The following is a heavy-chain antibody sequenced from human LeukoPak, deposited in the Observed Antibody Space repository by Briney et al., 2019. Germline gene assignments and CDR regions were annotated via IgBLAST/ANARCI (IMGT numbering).Heavy chain of an antibody. V-gene: IGHV3-13*01. J-gene: IGHJ6*03. Sequence: GGSLRLSCAASGFTFSSYDMHWVRQATGKGLEWVSAIGTAGDTYYPGSVKGRFTISRENAKNSLYLQMNSLRAEDTAVYYCARAPEGIAAAGTSSMRYYYYMDVWGKGTTVTVSS. D-gene: IGHD6-13*01. CDR3: ARAPEGIAAAGTSSMRYYYYMDV. CDR1: GFTFSSYD. CDR2: IGTAGDT.